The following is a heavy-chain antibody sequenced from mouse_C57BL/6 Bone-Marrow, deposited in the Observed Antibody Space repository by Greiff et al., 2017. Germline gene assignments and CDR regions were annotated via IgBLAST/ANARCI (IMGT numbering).Heavy chain of an antibody. CDR1: GYTFTSYW. J-gene: IGHJ2*01. V-gene: IGHV1-64*01. D-gene: IGHD4-1*01. Sequence: VKLQQSGAELVKPGASVKLSCKASGYTFTSYWMHWVKQRPGQGLEWIGMIHPNSGSTNYNEKFKSKATLTVDKSSSTAYMQLSSLTSEDSAVYYCARTGTGPYFDYWGQGTTLTVSS. CDR3: ARTGTGPYFDY. CDR2: IHPNSGST.